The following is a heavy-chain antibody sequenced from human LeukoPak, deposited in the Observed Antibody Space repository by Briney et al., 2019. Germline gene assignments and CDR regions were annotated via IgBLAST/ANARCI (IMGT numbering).Heavy chain of an antibody. CDR3: ARGYDSSGYFSD. Sequence: EASVKVSCKASEYTFSSNAINRVRQAPGQGLEWMGWIDTNTGNPTYAQGFTGQFVFSLDTSVSTAYLQISSLKAEDTAEYFCARGYDSSGYFSDWGQGTLVTVSS. J-gene: IGHJ4*02. CDR1: EYTFSSNA. V-gene: IGHV7-4-1*02. D-gene: IGHD3-22*01. CDR2: IDTNTGNP.